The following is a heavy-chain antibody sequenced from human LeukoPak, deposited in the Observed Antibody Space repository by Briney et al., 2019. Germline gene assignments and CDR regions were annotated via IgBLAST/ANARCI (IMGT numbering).Heavy chain of an antibody. CDR3: AREGATTSYFDY. CDR2: IYTSGST. Sequence: PSETLSLTCTVSGGSISSGSYYWSWIRQPAGKGLEWIGRIYTSGSTNYNPSLKSRVTISVDKSKNQFSLKLSSVTAADTAVYYCAREGATTSYFDYWGQGTLVTVSS. V-gene: IGHV4-61*02. CDR1: GGSISSGSYY. D-gene: IGHD1-26*01. J-gene: IGHJ4*02.